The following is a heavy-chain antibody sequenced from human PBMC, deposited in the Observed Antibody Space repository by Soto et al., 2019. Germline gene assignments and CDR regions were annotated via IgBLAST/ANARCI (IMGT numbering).Heavy chain of an antibody. J-gene: IGHJ4*02. V-gene: IGHV1-8*01. CDR3: ARGGYGSDDDCLYYFDS. Sequence: GASVKVSCKASGDTCTSYDINWVRQATGQRLAWMGRMNPSTGNTDYARKFPGRVTMTRNTSINTAYMDVSSLRFEDTAAYSCARGGYGSDDDCLYYFDSWCQGTQVTVSS. CDR2: MNPSTGNT. CDR1: GDTCTSYD. D-gene: IGHD2-15*01.